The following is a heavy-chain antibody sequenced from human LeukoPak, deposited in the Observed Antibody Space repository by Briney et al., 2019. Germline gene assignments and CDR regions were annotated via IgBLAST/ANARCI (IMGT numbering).Heavy chain of an antibody. Sequence: SETLSLTCTVSGGSISSGDYYWSWIRQPPGKGLEWIGYIYYSGSTYYNPSLKSRVTISVDTSKNQFSLKLSSVTAADTAFYYCAGASSLNDAFDIWGQGTMVTVSS. CDR2: IYYSGST. CDR3: AGASSLNDAFDI. CDR1: GGSISSGDYY. V-gene: IGHV4-30-4*08. D-gene: IGHD2-2*01. J-gene: IGHJ3*02.